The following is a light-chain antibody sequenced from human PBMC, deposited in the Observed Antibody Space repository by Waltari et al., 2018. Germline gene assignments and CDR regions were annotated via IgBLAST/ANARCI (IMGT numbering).Light chain of an antibody. CDR1: QSLLHRNGYNY. V-gene: IGKV2-28*01. CDR3: MQAQQTHT. CDR2: LGS. J-gene: IGKJ2*01. Sequence: DIVMTQSPLSLAVTPGEPASISCRSSQSLLHRNGYNYLDWYLQKPEQSPQLLIYLGSSRASGVPDRFSGSGSGTDFTLKISRVEAEDVGVYYCMQAQQTHTFGQGTKLEIK.